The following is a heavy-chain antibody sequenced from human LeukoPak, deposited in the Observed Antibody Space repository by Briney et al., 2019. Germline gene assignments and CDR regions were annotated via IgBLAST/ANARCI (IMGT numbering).Heavy chain of an antibody. CDR3: AREYCTNGVCYRAWFDP. CDR2: INPNSGGT. V-gene: IGHV1-2*02. CDR1: GYTFTGYY. J-gene: IGHJ5*02. Sequence: ASVKVSCKASGYTFTGYYMHWVRQAPGQGLEWMGWINPNSGGTDYAQKFQGRVTMTRDTSISTAYMELSRLGSDDTAVYYCAREYCTNGVCYRAWFDPWGQGTLVTVSS. D-gene: IGHD2-8*01.